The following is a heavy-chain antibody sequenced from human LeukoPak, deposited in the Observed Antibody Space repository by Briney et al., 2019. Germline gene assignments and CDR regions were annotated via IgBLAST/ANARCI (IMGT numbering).Heavy chain of an antibody. CDR2: THYSGTT. CDR1: GDSISSNSYY. CDR3: ARQTGPSSTDWFDS. D-gene: IGHD1-1*01. J-gene: IGHJ5*01. V-gene: IGHV4-39*01. Sequence: PSETLSLTCTVSGDSISSNSYYWGWIRQPPGKGLEWIGYTHYSGTTYYNPSLKSGVTMSVDTSKNQFSLKLTSVTASDTAIYYCARQTGPSSTDWFDSWGQGTLVAVSS.